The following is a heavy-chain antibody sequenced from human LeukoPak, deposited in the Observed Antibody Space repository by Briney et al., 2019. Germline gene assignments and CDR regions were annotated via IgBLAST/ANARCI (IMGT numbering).Heavy chain of an antibody. V-gene: IGHV3-30*02. J-gene: IGHJ5*02. CDR1: GFTFSSYG. CDR3: VRGYDSSVDWFDP. CDR2: IRYDGSNK. Sequence: GGSLRLSCAASGFTFSSYGMHWVRQAPGKGLEWVAFIRYDGSNKYYADSVKGRFTISRDNSKNTLYLQMNSLRAEDTAVYYCVRGYDSSVDWFDPWGQGTLVTVSS. D-gene: IGHD3-22*01.